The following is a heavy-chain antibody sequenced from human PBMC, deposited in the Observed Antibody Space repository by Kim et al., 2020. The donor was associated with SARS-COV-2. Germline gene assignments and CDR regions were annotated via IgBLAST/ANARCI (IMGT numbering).Heavy chain of an antibody. J-gene: IGHJ4*02. CDR2: ISWDGGST. Sequence: GGSLRLSCAASGFTFDDYTMHWVRQAPGKGLEWVSLISWDGGSTYYADSVKGRFTISRDNSKNSLYLQMNSLRTEDTALYYCAKRYCSSTSCQFDYWGQGTLVTVSS. D-gene: IGHD2-2*01. CDR3: AKRYCSSTSCQFDY. V-gene: IGHV3-43*01. CDR1: GFTFDDYT.